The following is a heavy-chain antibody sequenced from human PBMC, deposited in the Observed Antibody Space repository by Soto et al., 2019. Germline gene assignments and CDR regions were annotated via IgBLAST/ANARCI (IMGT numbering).Heavy chain of an antibody. J-gene: IGHJ4*02. CDR3: ARGVTTVTTIDY. Sequence: SETLSITCAVSGGSISSGGYSWSWIRQPPGKGLEWIGYIYHSGSTYYNPSLKSRVTISVDRSKNQFSLKLSSVTAADTAVYYCARGVTTVTTIDYWGQGTLVTVSS. CDR1: GGSISSGGYS. D-gene: IGHD4-17*01. CDR2: IYHSGST. V-gene: IGHV4-30-2*01.